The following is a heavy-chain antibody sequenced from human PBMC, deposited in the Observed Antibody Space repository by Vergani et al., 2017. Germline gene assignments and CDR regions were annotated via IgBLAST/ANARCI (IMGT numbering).Heavy chain of an antibody. CDR1: GYTFTGYY. Sequence: QVQLVQSGAEVKKPGFSVKVSCKASGYTFTGYYMHWVRQAPGQGLEWMGWINPNSGGTNYAQKFQGRVTMTRDTSISTAYMELSRLRSDDTAVYYCARVRQYELPNNWFDPWGQGTLVTVSS. V-gene: IGHV1-2*02. D-gene: IGHD2-2*01. J-gene: IGHJ5*02. CDR2: INPNSGGT. CDR3: ARVRQYELPNNWFDP.